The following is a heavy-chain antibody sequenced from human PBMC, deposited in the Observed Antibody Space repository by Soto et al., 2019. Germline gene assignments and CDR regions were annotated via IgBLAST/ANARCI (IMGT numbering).Heavy chain of an antibody. CDR2: ISGSGGDS. CDR1: GFTLSRYA. V-gene: IGHV3-23*01. J-gene: IGHJ6*03. D-gene: IGHD3-16*01. CDR3: ARGGNAITEAYNYING. Sequence: EVQLLESGGGLVQPGGSLRLSCTASGFTLSRYAMNWVRQAPGKGLEWVAGISGSGGDSYYADPLKGHFTISRDNSNNTLYLQMSSLRAEDTAIYFCARGGNAITEAYNYINGWGKGTSVTVSS.